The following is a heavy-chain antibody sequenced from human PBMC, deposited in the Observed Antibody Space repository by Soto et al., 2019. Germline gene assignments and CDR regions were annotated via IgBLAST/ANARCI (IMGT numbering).Heavy chain of an antibody. Sequence: SETLSLTCPVSGCSVSSSSYYWRWIRQPPGKGLECIGYIYHSASTNYSPSLKSRVTILLDTSKNQFSLKLNSVTAADTAVYYCARHLSSSNGMDGWGQGTTVTVSS. J-gene: IGHJ6*02. D-gene: IGHD2-2*01. CDR2: IYHSAST. CDR3: ARHLSSSNGMDG. V-gene: IGHV4-61*01. CDR1: GCSVSSSSYY.